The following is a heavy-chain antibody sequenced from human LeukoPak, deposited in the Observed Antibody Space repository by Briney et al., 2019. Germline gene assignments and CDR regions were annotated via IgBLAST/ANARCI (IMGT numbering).Heavy chain of an antibody. V-gene: IGHV1-24*01. CDR3: ARGHYDSSGNYYFDY. CDR2: FDPEDGET. CDR1: GYTLTELS. Sequence: ASVKVSCKVSGYTLTELSMHWVRQAPGKGLEWMGGFDPEDGETIYAQKFQGRVTMTEDISTDTAYMELSSLRSEDTAVYYCARGHYDSSGNYYFDYWGQGTLVTVSS. J-gene: IGHJ4*02. D-gene: IGHD3-22*01.